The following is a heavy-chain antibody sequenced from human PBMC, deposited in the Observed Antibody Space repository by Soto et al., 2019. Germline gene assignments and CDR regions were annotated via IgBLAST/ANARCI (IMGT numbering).Heavy chain of an antibody. CDR2: IYYSGST. CDR3: ARGILTGYLLNWFDP. J-gene: IGHJ5*02. D-gene: IGHD3-9*01. V-gene: IGHV4-61*01. Sequence: PSETLSLTCTVSGGSVSSGSYYWSWIRQPPGKGLEWIGYIYYSGSTNYNPSLKSRVTISVDTSKNQFSLKLSSVTAADTAVYYCARGILTGYLLNWFDPWGQGTLVTSPQ. CDR1: GGSVSSGSYY.